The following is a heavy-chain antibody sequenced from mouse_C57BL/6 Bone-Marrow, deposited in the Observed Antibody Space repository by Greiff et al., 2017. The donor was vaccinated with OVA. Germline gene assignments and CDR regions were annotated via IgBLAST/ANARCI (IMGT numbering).Heavy chain of an antibody. Sequence: QVQLQQPGAELVRPGTSVKVSCKASGYAFTNYLIEWVKQRPGQGLEWIGVINPGSGGTNYNEKFKGKATLTSDKSSSTAYMQLSSLTSEDSAVYFCASDYGSTYWYFDVWGTGTTVTVSS. J-gene: IGHJ1*03. CDR3: ASDYGSTYWYFDV. V-gene: IGHV1-54*01. D-gene: IGHD1-1*01. CDR1: GYAFTNYL. CDR2: INPGSGGT.